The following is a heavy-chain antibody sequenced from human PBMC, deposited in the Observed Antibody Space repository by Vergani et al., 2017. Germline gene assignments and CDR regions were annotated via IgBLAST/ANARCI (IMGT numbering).Heavy chain of an antibody. J-gene: IGHJ3*02. CDR3: ARETTVTTRSGAVDI. CDR1: GGTFSSYA. CDR2: IIPILGIA. V-gene: IGHV1-69*04. Sequence: QVQLVQSGAEVKKPGSSVKVSCKASGGTFSSYAISWVRQAPGQGLEWMGRIIPILGIANYAQKFQGRVTITADKSTSTAYMELSSLRSEDTAVYYCARETTVTTRSGAVDIWGQGTMVTVSS. D-gene: IGHD4-17*01.